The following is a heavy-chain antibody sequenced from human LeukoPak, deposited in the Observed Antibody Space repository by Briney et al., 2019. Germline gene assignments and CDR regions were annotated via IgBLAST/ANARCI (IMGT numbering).Heavy chain of an antibody. CDR3: ARDAKDRGSYYYYCGMDV. Sequence: ASVKVSCKASGYTFTSYGISWVRQAPGQGLEWMGWISAYNGNTNYAQKLQGRVTMTTDTSTSTAYMELRSLRSDDTAVYYCARDAKDRGSYYYYCGMDVWGQGTTVTVSS. CDR1: GYTFTSYG. D-gene: IGHD1-26*01. J-gene: IGHJ6*02. V-gene: IGHV1-18*01. CDR2: ISAYNGNT.